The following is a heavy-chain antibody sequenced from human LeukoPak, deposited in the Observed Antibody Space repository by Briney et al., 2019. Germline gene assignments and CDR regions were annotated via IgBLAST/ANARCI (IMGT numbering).Heavy chain of an antibody. V-gene: IGHV4-39*01. J-gene: IGHJ5*02. D-gene: IGHD2-15*01. Sequence: PSETLSLTCTVSGGSISSSSYYWGWIRQPPGKGLEWIGSIYYSGSTYYNPSLKSRVTISVDTSKNQFSLKLSSVTAADTAVYYCASPRILSNWFDPWGQGALVTVSS. CDR2: IYYSGST. CDR1: GGSISSSSYY. CDR3: ASPRILSNWFDP.